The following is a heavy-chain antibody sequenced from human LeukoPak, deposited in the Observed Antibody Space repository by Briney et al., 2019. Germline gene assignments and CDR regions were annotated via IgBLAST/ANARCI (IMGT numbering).Heavy chain of an antibody. Sequence: SETLSLTCTVSGGSISSGSYYWSWIRQPPGKGLEWIGEINHSGSTNYNPSLKSRVTISVDTSKNQFSLKLGSVTAADTAVYYCARGLSDYWGQGTLVTVSS. CDR2: INHSGST. CDR1: GGSISSGSYY. CDR3: ARGLSDY. J-gene: IGHJ4*02. V-gene: IGHV4-39*07.